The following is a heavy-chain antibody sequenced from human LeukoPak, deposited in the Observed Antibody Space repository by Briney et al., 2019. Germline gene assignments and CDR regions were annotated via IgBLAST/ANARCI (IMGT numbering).Heavy chain of an antibody. CDR3: ARGLLWFGELRFDY. CDR2: ISYDGSNK. V-gene: IGHV3-30-3*01. CDR1: GFTFSSYA. Sequence: GGSLRLSCAASGFTFSSYAMHWVRQAPGKGLEWVAVISYDGSNKYYADSVKGRFTISRDNSKNTLYLQMNSLRAEDTAVYYCARGLLWFGELRFDYWGQGTLVTVSS. J-gene: IGHJ4*02. D-gene: IGHD3-10*01.